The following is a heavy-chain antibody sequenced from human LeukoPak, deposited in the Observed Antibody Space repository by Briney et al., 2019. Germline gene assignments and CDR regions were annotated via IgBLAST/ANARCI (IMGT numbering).Heavy chain of an antibody. Sequence: PGGSLRLSCAASGFTVSSNYMSWVRQAPGKGLEWVSVIYSGGSTYYADSVKGRFTISRDNSKNTLYLQMNSLRAEDTAVYYCARDEELLWFGELFSDYWGQGTLVTVSS. V-gene: IGHV3-66*01. CDR3: ARDEELLWFGELFSDY. CDR1: GFTVSSNY. J-gene: IGHJ4*02. CDR2: IYSGGST. D-gene: IGHD3-10*01.